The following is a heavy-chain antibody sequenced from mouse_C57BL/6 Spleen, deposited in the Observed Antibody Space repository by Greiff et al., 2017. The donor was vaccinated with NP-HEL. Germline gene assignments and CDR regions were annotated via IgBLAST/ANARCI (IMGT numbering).Heavy chain of an antibody. D-gene: IGHD1-1*01. CDR3: ARTVAWYFDV. J-gene: IGHJ1*03. Sequence: QVQLQQSGAELVKPGASVKMSCKASGYTFTTYPIEWMKQNHGKSLAWIGNFHPYNDDTPYNEQFKGQATLTVDKSSSTVYLELSRLTSDDSSVYYCARTVAWYFDVWGTGTTVTVSS. CDR1: GYTFTTYP. V-gene: IGHV1-47*01. CDR2: FHPYNDDT.